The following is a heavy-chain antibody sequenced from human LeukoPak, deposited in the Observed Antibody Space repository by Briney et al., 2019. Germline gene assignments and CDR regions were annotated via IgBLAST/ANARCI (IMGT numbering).Heavy chain of an antibody. CDR3: ARGYSYGTTFDY. Sequence: VANIKQDGSEKYYVDSVKGRFTISRDNAKNSLYLQMNSLRAEDTAVYYCARGYSYGTTFDYWGQGTLVTVSS. V-gene: IGHV3-7*03. D-gene: IGHD5-18*01. CDR2: IKQDGSEK. J-gene: IGHJ4*02.